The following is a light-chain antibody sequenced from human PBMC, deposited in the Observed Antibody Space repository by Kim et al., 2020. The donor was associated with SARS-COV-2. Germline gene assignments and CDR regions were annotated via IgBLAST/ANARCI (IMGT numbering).Light chain of an antibody. CDR3: QQYGYWPRT. CDR1: QSVGSN. V-gene: IGKV3-15*01. J-gene: IGKJ1*01. Sequence: EIVMTQSPAALSVSPGEGATLSCRASQSVGSNLAGYQQKPGQSPRLLIYGASTRATGIPARFSGSGSGTEFTLTISSLQSEDFAVYYCQQYGYWPRTFGQGTKVDIK. CDR2: GAS.